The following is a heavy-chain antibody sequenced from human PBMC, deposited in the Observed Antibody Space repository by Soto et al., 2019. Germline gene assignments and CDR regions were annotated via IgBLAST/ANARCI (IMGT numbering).Heavy chain of an antibody. CDR2: TYYKSRWFN. CDR1: GDSFSSNSAG. J-gene: IGHJ6*03. D-gene: IGHD5-12*01. CDR3: ARGSWDDVSGHYYMDV. Sequence: PSQTLSLTCAISGDSFSSNSAGWNWVRQTPSRGLEWLGRTYYKSRWFNNYAVSVKSRITINPDTSQNQFSLHLDSVTPEDTAVYFCARGSWDDVSGHYYMDVWGKGTTVTVSS. V-gene: IGHV6-1*01.